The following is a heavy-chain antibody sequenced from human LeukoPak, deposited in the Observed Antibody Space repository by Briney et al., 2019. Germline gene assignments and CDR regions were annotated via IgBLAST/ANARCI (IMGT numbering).Heavy chain of an antibody. CDR1: GYTLTSYG. CDR2: ISAYDGNT. CDR3: ARGYYDFWSGYLIAFDI. D-gene: IGHD3-3*01. J-gene: IGHJ3*02. V-gene: IGHV1-18*01. Sequence: ASVKVSCKASGYTLTSYGISWVRQAPGQGLEWMGWISAYDGNTNYAQKLQGRVTMTTDTSTSTAYMELRSLRSDDTAVYYCARGYYDFWSGYLIAFDIWGQGTMVTVSS.